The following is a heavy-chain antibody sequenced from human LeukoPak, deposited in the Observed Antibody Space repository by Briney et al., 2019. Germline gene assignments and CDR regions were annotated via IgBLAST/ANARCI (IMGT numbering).Heavy chain of an antibody. V-gene: IGHV3-30*03. D-gene: IGHD2-15*01. CDR3: ARDHAGSGRAFDY. CDR2: LSSGGINK. Sequence: PGGSLRLSCAASGFTFSTYGIHWVHQAPGKGLEWVGLLSSGGINKHYADSVKGRFIISRDNSMNTLYLQMNSLGVEDTAVYYCARDHAGSGRAFDYWGQGTLVTVSS. J-gene: IGHJ4*02. CDR1: GFTFSTYG.